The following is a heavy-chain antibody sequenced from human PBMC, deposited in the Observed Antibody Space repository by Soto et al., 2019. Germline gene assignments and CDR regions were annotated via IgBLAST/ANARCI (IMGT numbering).Heavy chain of an antibody. CDR2: MNPNTGGT. CDR1: GYTFAEFY. Sequence: QIELVQSGAEVTKSGASVKVSCKTSGYTFAEFYVHWVRQVPGQGLELMGWMNPNTGGTHYAGKLKDRVTMTRDTSIRTAYMELARLRSDETATYYCARDGNYYTSGEGHWFDPWGQGALITVSP. D-gene: IGHD2-15*01. J-gene: IGHJ5*02. V-gene: IGHV1-2*02. CDR3: ARDGNYYTSGEGHWFDP.